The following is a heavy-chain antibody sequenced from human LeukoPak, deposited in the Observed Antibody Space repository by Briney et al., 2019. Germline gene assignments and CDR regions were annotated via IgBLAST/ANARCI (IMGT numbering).Heavy chain of an antibody. Sequence: GASVKASCKASGYTFTHHGIAWIRQAPGQGLERLGWISCYNGDTIYAQKFQGRVTLTTEKSTSTVYMELRSLTSDDTAVYYCARDPSNTSGWYQYFDAWGRGTLVGVSS. CDR1: GYTFTHHG. J-gene: IGHJ2*01. V-gene: IGHV1-18*01. D-gene: IGHD6-19*01. CDR2: ISCYNGDT. CDR3: ARDPSNTSGWYQYFDA.